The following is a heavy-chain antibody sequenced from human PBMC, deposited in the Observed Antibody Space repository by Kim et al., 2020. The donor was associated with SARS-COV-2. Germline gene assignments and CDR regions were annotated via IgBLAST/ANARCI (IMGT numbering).Heavy chain of an antibody. CDR2: IYPGDSDT. V-gene: IGHV5-51*01. Sequence: GESLKISCKGSGYSFTNYWIGWVRQMPGKGLEWMGIIYPGDSDTRYSPSFQGQVTISADKSISTAYLQWSSLKASYTAMYYCARHETAMYSSSRYGDYYYYGMDVWGQGTTVTVSS. CDR1: GYSFTNYW. D-gene: IGHD6-13*01. CDR3: ARHETAMYSSSRYGDYYYYGMDV. J-gene: IGHJ6*02.